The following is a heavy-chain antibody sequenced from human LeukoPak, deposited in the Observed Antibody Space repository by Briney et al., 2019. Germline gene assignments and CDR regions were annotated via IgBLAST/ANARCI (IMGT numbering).Heavy chain of an antibody. CDR1: GFTFSSYW. V-gene: IGHV3-74*01. J-gene: IGHJ4*02. D-gene: IGHD3-10*01. CDR3: ARVAPFGELLGVFDY. CDR2: INSDGSST. Sequence: GGSLRLSCAASGFTFSSYWMHWVRQAPGKGLVWVSRINSDGSSTSYADSVKGRFTISRDNAKNTLYLQMNSLRAEDTAVYYCARVAPFGELLGVFDYWGQGTLVTVSS.